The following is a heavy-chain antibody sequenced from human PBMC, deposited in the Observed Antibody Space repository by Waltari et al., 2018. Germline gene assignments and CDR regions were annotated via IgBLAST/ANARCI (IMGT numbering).Heavy chain of an antibody. CDR3: SRQPSQSLDY. J-gene: IGHJ4*02. V-gene: IGHV5-51*01. CDR1: GYTFTSNW. Sequence: EVQLVQSGAEVKKPGESLKIACKASGYTFTSNWIGWVRQLPGKGLEWMGIIFPSYSDTTHSPSRQVQFTISFVNSISSADLQWSSLKASDTAMYSCSRQPSQSLDYWGQGTLVTVSS. CDR2: IFPSYSDT.